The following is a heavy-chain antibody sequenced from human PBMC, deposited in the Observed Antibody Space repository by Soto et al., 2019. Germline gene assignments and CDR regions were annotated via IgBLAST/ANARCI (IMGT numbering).Heavy chain of an antibody. CDR2: IYATGTT. CDR1: GASISGFY. D-gene: IGHD1-1*01. Sequence: SETLSLTCTVSGASISGFYWSWIRKSAGKGLEWIGRIYATGTTDYNPSLKSRVMMSVDTSKKQFSLKLRSVTAADTAVYYCVRDGTKTLREWFDPWGQGISVTVSA. CDR3: VRDGTKTLREWFDP. J-gene: IGHJ5*02. V-gene: IGHV4-4*07.